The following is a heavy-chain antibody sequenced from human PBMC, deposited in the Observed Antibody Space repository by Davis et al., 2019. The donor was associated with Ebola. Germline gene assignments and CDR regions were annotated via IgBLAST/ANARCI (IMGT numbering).Heavy chain of an antibody. D-gene: IGHD1-14*01. CDR2: IRTKVNRYAT. Sequence: GESLKIPCAASGFTFSGPAMHWVRQASGKGLERVGRIRTKVNRYATSYAASVTGRFPISRVDSKTTAYLQMNSLRAEDTAVYYCAKDIGTSSLGDLGQGTLVTVSS. CDR1: GFTFSGPA. CDR3: AKDIGTSSLGD. V-gene: IGHV3-73*01. J-gene: IGHJ4*02.